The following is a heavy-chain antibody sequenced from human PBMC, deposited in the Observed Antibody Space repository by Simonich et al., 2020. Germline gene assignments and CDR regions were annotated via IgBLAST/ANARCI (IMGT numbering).Heavy chain of an antibody. V-gene: IGHV4-39*01. CDR3: ARHAGFAFDI. D-gene: IGHD6-13*01. CDR2: IYYSGST. CDR1: GGSISSSSYY. Sequence: QLQLQESGPGLVKPSETLSLTCTVSGGSISSSSYYWGWIRQPPGKGLEWIGIIYYSGSTSYNPSLKSRVTISVDTSKNQFSLKLSSVTAADTAVYYCARHAGFAFDIWGQGTMVTVSS. J-gene: IGHJ3*02.